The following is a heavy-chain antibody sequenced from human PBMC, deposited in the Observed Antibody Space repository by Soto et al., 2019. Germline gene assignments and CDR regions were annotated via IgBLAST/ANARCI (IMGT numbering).Heavy chain of an antibody. Sequence: QVQLVQSGAEVKKPGASMKVSCKASGYSFIDYFMHWVRQAPGQGLQWVGSIHPNSGITKFSPEFLGRVTMTRDTSLNTAYLELDVLTSYDTGMYFCARDMRRGMRVEQPDYWGQGTLLTVSS. V-gene: IGHV1-2*02. CDR3: ARDMRRGMRVEQPDY. CDR1: GYSFIDYF. J-gene: IGHJ4*02. D-gene: IGHD2-8*01. CDR2: IHPNSGIT.